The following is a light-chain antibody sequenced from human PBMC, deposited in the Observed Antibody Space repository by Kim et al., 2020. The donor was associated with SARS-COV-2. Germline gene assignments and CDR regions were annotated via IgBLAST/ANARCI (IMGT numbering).Light chain of an antibody. CDR2: AAS. CDR3: QKCDSAPWT. Sequence: DRVTITGRASQDISNYLAWFQLKPGKAPKLLIYAASALQPGVPSRFSGSGSGTDFTLTVTSLQPEDVATYYCQKCDSAPWTFGQGTKVDIK. CDR1: QDISNY. V-gene: IGKV1-27*01. J-gene: IGKJ1*01.